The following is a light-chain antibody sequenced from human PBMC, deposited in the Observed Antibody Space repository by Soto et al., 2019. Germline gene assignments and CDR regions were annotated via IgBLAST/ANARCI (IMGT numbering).Light chain of an antibody. V-gene: IGKV1-5*03. CDR3: QESTFYSLS. J-gene: IGKJ4*01. CDR1: QSISSW. CDR2: KAS. Sequence: EIQVIKTLSNLSVYVEDRVTITCRASQSISSWLAWYQQKPGKAPKLLIYKASSLESGVPSRFSGSGSGTEFTLTLSSLQPDDSAPYYCQESTFYSLSFSGGTKVDI.